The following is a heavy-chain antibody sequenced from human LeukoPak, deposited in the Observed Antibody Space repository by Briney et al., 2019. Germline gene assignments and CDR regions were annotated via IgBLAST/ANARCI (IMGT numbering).Heavy chain of an antibody. Sequence: PSETLSLTCTVSGGSISSYYWSWIRQPPGKGLEWIGYIYYSGSTNYNPSLKSRVTIPVDTSKNQFSLKLSSVTAADTAVYYCARFSGELLGFDYWGQGTLVTVSS. V-gene: IGHV4-59*01. CDR2: IYYSGST. CDR1: GGSISSYY. D-gene: IGHD1-26*01. CDR3: ARFSGELLGFDY. J-gene: IGHJ4*02.